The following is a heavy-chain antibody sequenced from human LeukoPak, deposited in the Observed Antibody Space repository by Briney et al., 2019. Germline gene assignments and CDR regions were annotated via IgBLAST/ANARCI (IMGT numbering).Heavy chain of an antibody. CDR2: IKQDGSEK. Sequence: GGSLRLSCAASGFTFSSYWMSWVRQAPGKGLEWVANIKQDGSEKYYVDSVKGRFTISRDNAKNSLYLQMNSLRAEDTAVYYCARARYYYDSSGAEYFQHWGQGTLVTVSS. J-gene: IGHJ1*01. CDR1: GFTFSSYW. V-gene: IGHV3-7*01. D-gene: IGHD3-22*01. CDR3: ARARYYYDSSGAEYFQH.